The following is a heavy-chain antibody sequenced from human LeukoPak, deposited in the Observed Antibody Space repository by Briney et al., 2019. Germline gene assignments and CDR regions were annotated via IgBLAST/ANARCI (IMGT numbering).Heavy chain of an antibody. J-gene: IGHJ4*02. Sequence: GESLKIPCTGSGYSFTTYWIGWVRQMPGKGLEWMGIIYPGDSDTRYSPSFQGQVTISADKLLSTAYLQWSSLKASDTAMYYCATPSGYSYGLNYWGQGTLVTVSS. V-gene: IGHV5-51*01. D-gene: IGHD5-18*01. CDR2: IYPGDSDT. CDR1: GYSFTTYW. CDR3: ATPSGYSYGLNY.